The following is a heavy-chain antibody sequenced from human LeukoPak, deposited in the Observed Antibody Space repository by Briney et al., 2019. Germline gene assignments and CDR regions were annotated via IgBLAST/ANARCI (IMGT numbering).Heavy chain of an antibody. V-gene: IGHV3-48*01. Sequence: GGSLRLSCAASGFTFSSYAMNWVRQAPGKGLEWVSYISSSSSTIYYADSVKGRFTISRDNAKNSLYLQMNSLRAEDTAVYYCARPSSGYGYWGQGTLVTVSS. J-gene: IGHJ4*02. D-gene: IGHD5-12*01. CDR2: ISSSSSTI. CDR3: ARPSSGYGY. CDR1: GFTFSSYA.